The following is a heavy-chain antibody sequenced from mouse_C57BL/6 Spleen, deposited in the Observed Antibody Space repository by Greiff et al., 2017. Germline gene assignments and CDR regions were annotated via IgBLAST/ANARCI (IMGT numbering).Heavy chain of an antibody. CDR2: INPNNGGT. D-gene: IGHD1-1*01. CDR3: ARIYYYGSSWDFDY. CDR1: GYTFTDYN. Sequence: EVQLQQSGPELVKPGASVKMSCKASGYTFTDYNLHWVKQSHGKSLEWIGYINPNNGGTSYNQKFKGKATLTVNKSSSTAYMELRSLTSEDSAVYYCARIYYYGSSWDFDYWGQGTTLTVSS. J-gene: IGHJ2*01. V-gene: IGHV1-22*01.